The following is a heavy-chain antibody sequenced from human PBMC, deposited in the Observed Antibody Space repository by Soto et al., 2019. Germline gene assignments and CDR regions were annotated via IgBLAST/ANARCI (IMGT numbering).Heavy chain of an antibody. Sequence: ASVKVSCKASGYTFTSYAMHWVRQAPGQRLEWMGWSNAGNGNTKYSQEFQGRVTITADESTSTAYMELSSLRSEDTAVYYCARGGYCSGGSCYAKHAFDIWGQGTMVTVSS. V-gene: IGHV1-3*02. CDR1: GYTFTSYA. CDR2: SNAGNGNT. CDR3: ARGGYCSGGSCYAKHAFDI. D-gene: IGHD2-15*01. J-gene: IGHJ3*02.